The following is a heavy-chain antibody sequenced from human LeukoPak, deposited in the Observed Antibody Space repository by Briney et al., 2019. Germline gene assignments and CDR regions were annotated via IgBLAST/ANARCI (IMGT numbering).Heavy chain of an antibody. D-gene: IGHD3-10*01. V-gene: IGHV4-59*01. J-gene: IGHJ4*02. CDR3: AREATMDLFDY. CDR2: IYNSGGT. Sequence: PSETLSLTCTVSGGSISSYYWSWIRQPPGKGLEWIGNIYNSGGTNYNPSLKSRVTMSIDTSKNQFSLKLSSVTAADTAVYYCAREATMDLFDYWGQGTLVTVSS. CDR1: GGSISSYY.